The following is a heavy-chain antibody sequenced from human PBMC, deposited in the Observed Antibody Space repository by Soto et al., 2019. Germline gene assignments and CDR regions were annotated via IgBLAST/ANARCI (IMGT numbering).Heavy chain of an antibody. V-gene: IGHV1-18*01. D-gene: IGHD1-1*01. CDR1: RYIFTNYG. Sequence: QVQLVQSGVEVREPGASVKVSCKAVRYIFTNYGVSWVRQAPGQGLEWMGWITTYNGNTEYAQKFQGRATMTTDASTSTAYMELGSLRSDDTAIYYCARALTGYRMDVWGQGTTVTVSS. CDR2: ITTYNGNT. J-gene: IGHJ6*02. CDR3: ARALTGYRMDV.